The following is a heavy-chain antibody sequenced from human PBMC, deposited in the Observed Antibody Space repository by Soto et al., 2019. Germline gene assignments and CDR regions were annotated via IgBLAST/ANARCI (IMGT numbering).Heavy chain of an antibody. Sequence: QVQLVQSGAEVKKPGASVKVSCKASGYTFTSYGISWVRQAPGQGLEWMGCISGDDGNTDYAQNLQGRITMTTDTTTSTAYMELRSMRSDDTAVYYCARRTLGSSIGIGDYWGQGALVTVS. J-gene: IGHJ4*02. V-gene: IGHV1-18*01. D-gene: IGHD7-27*01. CDR3: ARRTLGSSIGIGDY. CDR2: ISGDDGNT. CDR1: GYTFTSYG.